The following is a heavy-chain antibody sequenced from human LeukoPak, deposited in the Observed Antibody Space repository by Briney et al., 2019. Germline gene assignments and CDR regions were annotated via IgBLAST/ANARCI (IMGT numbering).Heavy chain of an antibody. CDR3: ARGGLPLVKYSSSSIVDPRFDY. Sequence: ASVKLSCKSSGYTFTGYYIHWVRQAPGQGLEWMGWINPNSGGTNYAQKFQGRVTMTRDTSISTAYMELSRLRSDGTAVYYCARGGLPLVKYSSSSIVDPRFDYWGQGTLVTVSS. J-gene: IGHJ4*02. D-gene: IGHD6-6*01. V-gene: IGHV1-2*02. CDR1: GYTFTGYY. CDR2: INPNSGGT.